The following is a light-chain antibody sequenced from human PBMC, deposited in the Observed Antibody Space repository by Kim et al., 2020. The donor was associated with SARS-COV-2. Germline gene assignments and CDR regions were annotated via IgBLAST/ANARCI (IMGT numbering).Light chain of an antibody. J-gene: IGLJ2*01. CDR2: DVS. Sequence: QSALTQPRSVSGSPGQSVTISCTGTSSDVGAYNYVSWYQQYPGKAPKFMIYDVSKRPSGVPDRFSGSKSANTASLTISGLQAEDEADYYCCLYVGAYVVFGGGTQLTVL. V-gene: IGLV2-11*01. CDR1: SSDVGAYNY. CDR3: CLYVGAYVV.